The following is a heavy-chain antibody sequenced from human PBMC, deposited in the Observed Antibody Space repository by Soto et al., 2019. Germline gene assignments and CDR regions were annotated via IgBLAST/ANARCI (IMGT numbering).Heavy chain of an antibody. D-gene: IGHD6-13*01. V-gene: IGHV4-30-2*01. J-gene: IGHJ5*02. CDR1: GGSISSGGYS. CDR3: ARGADSSSNWFDP. Sequence: PSETLSLTCAVSGGSISSGGYSWSWIRQPPGKGLEWIGYIYHSGSTYYNPSLKSRVTISVDRSKNQFSLKLSSVTAADTAVYYCARGADSSSNWFDPWGQGTLVTVSS. CDR2: IYHSGST.